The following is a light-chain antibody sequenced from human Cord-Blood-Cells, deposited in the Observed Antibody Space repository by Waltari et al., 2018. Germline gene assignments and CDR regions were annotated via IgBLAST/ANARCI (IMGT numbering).Light chain of an antibody. CDR1: SSDVGSYNL. J-gene: IGLJ1*01. CDR2: DGS. CDR3: CSYAGSSTYV. Sequence: QSALTQPASVSGSPGQSITIPCTGTSSDVGSYNLVPCYQQHPGKAPKLLIYDGSKRPSGGSNSFSGSKSGHTASLTISGLQAEDEADYYCCSYAGSSTYVFGTGTKVTVL. V-gene: IGLV2-23*01.